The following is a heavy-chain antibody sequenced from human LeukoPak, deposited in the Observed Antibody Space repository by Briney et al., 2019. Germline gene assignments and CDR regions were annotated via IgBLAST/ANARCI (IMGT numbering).Heavy chain of an antibody. V-gene: IGHV3-33*01. J-gene: IGHJ5*02. Sequence: GRSLRLSCAASGFTFSSYGMHWVRQAPGKGLEWVAVIWYDGSNKYHADSVKGRFTISRDNSKNTLYLQMNSLRAEDTAVYYCARDGEGLLWFGEYSRSWFDPWGQGTLVTVSS. D-gene: IGHD3-10*01. CDR1: GFTFSSYG. CDR3: ARDGEGLLWFGEYSRSWFDP. CDR2: IWYDGSNK.